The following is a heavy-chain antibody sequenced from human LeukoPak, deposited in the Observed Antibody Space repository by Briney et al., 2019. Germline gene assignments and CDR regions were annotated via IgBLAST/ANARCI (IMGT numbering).Heavy chain of an antibody. Sequence: KPSETLSLTCAVSGGSISSSNWWSWVRQPPGKGLEWIGEIYHSGSTNYNPSLKSRVTISVDTSKNQFSLKLSSVTAADTAVYYCARRVAVAGQFDYWGQGTLVTVSS. CDR1: GGSISSSNW. CDR2: IYHSGST. J-gene: IGHJ4*02. D-gene: IGHD6-19*01. CDR3: ARRVAVAGQFDY. V-gene: IGHV4-4*02.